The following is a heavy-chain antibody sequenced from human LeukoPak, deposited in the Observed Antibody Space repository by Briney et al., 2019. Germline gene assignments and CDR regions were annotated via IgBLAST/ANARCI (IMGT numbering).Heavy chain of an antibody. CDR2: IYYSGST. V-gene: IGHV4-59*01. D-gene: IGHD6-13*01. CDR3: ARSGESSSWYPSDWFDP. Sequence: SETLSLTCTVSGGSISSYYWSWIRQPPGKRLEWIGYIYYSGSTNYNPSLKSRVTISVDTSKNQFSLKLSSVTAADTAVYYCARSGESSSWYPSDWFDPWGQGTLVTVSS. CDR1: GGSISSYY. J-gene: IGHJ5*02.